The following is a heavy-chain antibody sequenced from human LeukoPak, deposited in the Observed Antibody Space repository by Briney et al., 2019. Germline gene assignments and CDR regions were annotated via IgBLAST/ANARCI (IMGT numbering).Heavy chain of an antibody. V-gene: IGHV3-33*01. J-gene: IGHJ2*01. D-gene: IGHD6-6*01. CDR2: IWYDGSYK. Sequence: GGSLRLSCVASGFTFSNYGMHWVRQAPGKGLDWVAVIWYDGSYKYYADSVKGRFTISRDDPKNTLYLQMNSLRADDTAVYYCARDRRPWYFDLWGRGTLVTVSS. CDR1: GFTFSNYG. CDR3: ARDRRPWYFDL.